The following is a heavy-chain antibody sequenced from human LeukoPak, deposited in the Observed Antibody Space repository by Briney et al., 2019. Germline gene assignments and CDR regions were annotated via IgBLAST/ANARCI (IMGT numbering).Heavy chain of an antibody. CDR3: ARDSAYHFDY. Sequence: GGSLRLSCAASGVTVSSNYMSWVRQAPGKGLVWVSHIHSDGSSTSYADSVKGRFTISRDNAKNTLYLQMNSLRAEDTAVYYCARDSAYHFDYWGQGTLVTVSS. CDR1: GVTVSSNY. J-gene: IGHJ4*02. CDR2: IHSDGSST. D-gene: IGHD5-12*01. V-gene: IGHV3-74*01.